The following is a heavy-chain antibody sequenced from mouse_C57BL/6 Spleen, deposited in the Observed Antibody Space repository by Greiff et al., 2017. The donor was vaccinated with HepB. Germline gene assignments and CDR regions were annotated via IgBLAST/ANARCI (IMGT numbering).Heavy chain of an antibody. V-gene: IGHV5-17*01. CDR3: ATLNWDYFDY. CDR2: ISSGSSTI. CDR1: GFTFSDYG. Sequence: EVKVVESGGGLVKPGGSLKLSCAASGFTFSDYGMHWVRQAPEKGLEWVAYISSGSSTIYYADTVKGRFTISRDNAKNTLFLQMTSLRSEDTAMYYCATLNWDYFDYWGQGTTLTVSS. D-gene: IGHD4-1*01. J-gene: IGHJ2*01.